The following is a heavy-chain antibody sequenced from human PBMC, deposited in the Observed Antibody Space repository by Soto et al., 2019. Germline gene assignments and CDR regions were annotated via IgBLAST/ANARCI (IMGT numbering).Heavy chain of an antibody. V-gene: IGHV3-21*02. CDR3: VRDFGWYFRSGYMDV. J-gene: IGHJ6*03. CDR1: GFAFSSYG. CDR2: INEDSSYI. D-gene: IGHD3-3*01. Sequence: EVQLVESGGGLVKPGGSLRLPCAASGFAFSSYGMNWVRKAPGKGLGWVSSINEDSSYIYYAHSLRGRFTISRDNAKESLYLQMNSLRAEDTAVYYCVRDFGWYFRSGYMDVWGDGATVTVSS.